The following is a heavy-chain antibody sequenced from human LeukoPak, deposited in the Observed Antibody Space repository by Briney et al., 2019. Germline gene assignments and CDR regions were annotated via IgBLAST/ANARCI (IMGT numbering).Heavy chain of an antibody. Sequence: SETLSLTCTVSGGSISSSSYYWGWIRQPPGKGLEWIGSIYYSGNTKYNPSLNSRVTISLDTSNKQFSLKLRTVSAADTAVYYCARDRATVTNDYWFDPWGQGTLVIVSS. CDR2: IYYSGNT. D-gene: IGHD4-11*01. CDR3: ARDRATVTNDYWFDP. V-gene: IGHV4-39*07. CDR1: GGSISSSSYY. J-gene: IGHJ5*02.